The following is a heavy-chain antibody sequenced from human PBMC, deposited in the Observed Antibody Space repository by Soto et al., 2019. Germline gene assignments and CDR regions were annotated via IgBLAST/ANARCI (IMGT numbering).Heavy chain of an antibody. Sequence: QVQLVQSGAEVKKPGSSVKVSCKASGGTFSSYTISWVRQAPGQGLEWMGRIIPILGIANYAQKFQGRVTITADKSTSTAYMELSSLRSEDTAVYYCARDPSSSSSWYWTFDYWGQGTLVTVSS. CDR1: GGTFSSYT. V-gene: IGHV1-69*08. D-gene: IGHD6-13*01. CDR3: ARDPSSSSSWYWTFDY. J-gene: IGHJ4*02. CDR2: IIPILGIA.